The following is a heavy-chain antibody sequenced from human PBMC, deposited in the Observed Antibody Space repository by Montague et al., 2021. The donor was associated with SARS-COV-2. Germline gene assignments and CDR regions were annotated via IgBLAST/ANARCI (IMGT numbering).Heavy chain of an antibody. D-gene: IGHD2-21*01. Sequence: SLRLSCAASGINFGNFWMSWVRQAPGKGLEWVANINKDGSDKYHLESLKGRFTISRDNANSSVFLQMDNLRPDDTAVYYCGRKHDFKDWGQGTLVIVSS. CDR3: GRKHDFKD. J-gene: IGHJ4*02. CDR1: GINFGNFW. V-gene: IGHV3-7*03. CDR2: INKDGSDK.